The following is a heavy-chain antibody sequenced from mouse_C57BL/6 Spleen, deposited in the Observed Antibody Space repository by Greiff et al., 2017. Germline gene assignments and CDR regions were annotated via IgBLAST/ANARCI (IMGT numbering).Heavy chain of an antibody. D-gene: IGHD2-1*01. CDR2: IIDGGSYT. Sequence: EVQLVEPGAGFVKPGGSLKLSCAASGFTFTSYSMPWVHQTPGQGLEWVATIIDGGSYTYYPHNVKGRFTISIDNAKNTLYLQLSQLKSEDTAMYYCARGENGNYDWYVDGWGAGTTVTVSS. CDR1: GFTFTSYS. J-gene: IGHJ1*01. V-gene: IGHV5-4*01. CDR3: ARGENGNYDWYVDG.